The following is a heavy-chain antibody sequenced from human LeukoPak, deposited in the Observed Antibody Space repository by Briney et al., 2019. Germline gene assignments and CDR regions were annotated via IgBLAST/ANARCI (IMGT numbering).Heavy chain of an antibody. V-gene: IGHV1-2*02. Sequence: ASVKVSCKASGYTFTGYYMHWVRQAPGQGLEWMGWINPNSGGTNYAQKFQGRVIMTRDTSISTAYMELSSLRSDDTAMYYCASGLSSLFSFGAALDYCMDVWGKGTPVTVSS. CDR3: ASGLSSLFSFGAALDYCMDV. D-gene: IGHD5-18*01. CDR2: INPNSGGT. J-gene: IGHJ6*03. CDR1: GYTFTGYY.